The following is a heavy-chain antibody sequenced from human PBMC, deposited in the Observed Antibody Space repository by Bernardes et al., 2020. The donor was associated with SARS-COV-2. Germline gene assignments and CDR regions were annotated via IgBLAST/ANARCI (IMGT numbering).Heavy chain of an antibody. V-gene: IGHV3-48*01. CDR1: GFTFSSYS. CDR2: ISSSSSTI. Sequence: GGSLRLSCAASGFTFSSYSMNWVRQAPGKGLEWVSYISSSSSTIYYADSVKGRFTISRDNAKNSLYLQMNSLRAEDTAVYYCARDRGYGDYVNAFDIWGQGTMVTVSS. CDR3: ARDRGYGDYVNAFDI. D-gene: IGHD4-17*01. J-gene: IGHJ3*02.